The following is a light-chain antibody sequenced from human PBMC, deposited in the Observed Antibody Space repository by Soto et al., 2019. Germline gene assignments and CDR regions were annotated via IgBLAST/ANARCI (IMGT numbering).Light chain of an antibody. Sequence: EIVLTQSPATLSLSPGERATLSCRASQTITTYLAWYQQKPGLPPRLLIYGASNRATGIPARFSGSGSGTDFTLTISNLEPEDFAVYYCQQYHNWPITFGQGTRLEI. CDR3: QQYHNWPIT. CDR2: GAS. V-gene: IGKV3-11*01. J-gene: IGKJ5*01. CDR1: QTITTY.